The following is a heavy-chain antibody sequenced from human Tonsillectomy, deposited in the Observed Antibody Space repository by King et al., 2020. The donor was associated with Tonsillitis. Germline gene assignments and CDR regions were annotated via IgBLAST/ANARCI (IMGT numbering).Heavy chain of an antibody. Sequence: VQLQESGPGLVKPSQTLSLTFAISGDSVSSYSATCKVFRQSPSRGLEWLGRTYYRSRWLNHFAAFVKSRITISPDTSKNQFSLQLNSLTPEDTAMYYCARETSGGNWGYQWGQGTLVTVSS. J-gene: IGHJ4*02. CDR2: TYYRSRWLN. V-gene: IGHV6-1*01. D-gene: IGHD7-27*01. CDR3: ARETSGGNWGYQ. CDR1: GDSVSSYSAT.